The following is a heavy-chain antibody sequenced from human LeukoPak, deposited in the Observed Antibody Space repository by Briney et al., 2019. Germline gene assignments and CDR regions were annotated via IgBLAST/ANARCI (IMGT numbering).Heavy chain of an antibody. J-gene: IGHJ4*02. CDR3: ARGHTAVTRHFDF. CDR2: ISSSSSYI. Sequence: GGSLRLSCAASGFTFSSYSMNWVRQAPGKGLEWVSSISSSSSYIYYADSVKGRFTISRDDAKSLLYLDMNSLRAEDTAVYYCARGHTAVTRHFDFWGQGTLVTVSS. D-gene: IGHD4-17*01. CDR1: GFTFSSYS. V-gene: IGHV3-21*01.